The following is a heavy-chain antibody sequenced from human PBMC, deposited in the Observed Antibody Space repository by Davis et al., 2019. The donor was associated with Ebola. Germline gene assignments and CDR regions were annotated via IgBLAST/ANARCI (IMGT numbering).Heavy chain of an antibody. CDR3: ARASFGYNSGWYADY. D-gene: IGHD6-19*01. V-gene: IGHV1-3*01. CDR2: VHGGNGNT. J-gene: IGHJ4*02. CDR1: GLILTNYA. Sequence: ASVKVSCKASGLILTNYAIHWVRQAPGQRLEWMGWVHGGNGNTKYSQRFQGRVTITTDTSASTVYLDLTSLRSEDTAVFYCARASFGYNSGWYADYWGPGSLVTVSS.